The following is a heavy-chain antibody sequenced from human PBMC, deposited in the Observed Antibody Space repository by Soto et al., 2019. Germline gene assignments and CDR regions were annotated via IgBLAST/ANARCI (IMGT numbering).Heavy chain of an antibody. J-gene: IGHJ6*02. Sequence: QVQLVQCGAEVKKPGSSVKVSCKASGGTFSSYAISWVRQAPGQGLEWMGGIIPISDTTNYAQKFQGRVTITADESTSTAYMELSSLRSEDTAVYYCARSHGSSTSLEIYYYYYYGMDVWGQGTTVTVSS. V-gene: IGHV1-69*01. CDR3: ARSHGSSTSLEIYYYYYYGMDV. CDR1: GGTFSSYA. D-gene: IGHD2-2*01. CDR2: IIPISDTT.